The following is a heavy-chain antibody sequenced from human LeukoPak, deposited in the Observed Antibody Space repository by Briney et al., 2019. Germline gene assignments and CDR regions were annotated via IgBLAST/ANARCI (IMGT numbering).Heavy chain of an antibody. V-gene: IGHV3-23*01. CDR1: RFSFSNYA. CDR2: IVDSGDRA. Sequence: GGSLRLSCAASRFSFSNYAMSWVRQAPGKGLEWVSAIVDSGDRAYYADSVKGRLTISRDNSKNTLYLQMNSLRAEDTAVYYCAKDSRRVSGSYYFDYWGQGTLVTVSS. CDR3: AKDSRRVSGSYYFDY. J-gene: IGHJ4*02. D-gene: IGHD5-12*01.